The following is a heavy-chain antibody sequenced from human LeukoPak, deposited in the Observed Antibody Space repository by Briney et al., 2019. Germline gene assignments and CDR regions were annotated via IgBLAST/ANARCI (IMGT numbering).Heavy chain of an antibody. J-gene: IGHJ4*02. CDR1: GFAFRTYA. CDR3: AKDLNYGFDS. V-gene: IGHV3-23*01. D-gene: IGHD3-10*01. CDR2: ISGSGDKT. Sequence: GESLRLSCAASGFAFRTYAMSWVRQAPGKGLEGVSAISGSGDKTFYAESVRGRFTISRDNSRNTLYLQMNSLRAEDTAVYYCAKDLNYGFDSWGQGTLVTVSS.